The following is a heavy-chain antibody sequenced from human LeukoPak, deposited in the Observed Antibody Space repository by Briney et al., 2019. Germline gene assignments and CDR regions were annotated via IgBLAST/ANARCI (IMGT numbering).Heavy chain of an antibody. V-gene: IGHV4-59*08. D-gene: IGHD2-21*01. CDR1: GGSISNYY. J-gene: IGHJ6*02. CDR2: IYYSGST. Sequence: SETLSLTCAVSGGSISNYYWSWLRQSPGKGLEWIGHIYYSGSTNYNPSPKSRVTISADTSKNQVSLKMSSVTAADTAVYYCARQRCDGDNCLGNYYYYYGLDIWGQGTTVTVSS. CDR3: ARQRCDGDNCLGNYYYYYGLDI.